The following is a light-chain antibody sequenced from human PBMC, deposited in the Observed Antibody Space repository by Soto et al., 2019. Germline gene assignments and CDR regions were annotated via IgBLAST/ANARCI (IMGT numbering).Light chain of an antibody. J-gene: IGKJ3*01. Sequence: DIQLTQSPSFLSASVGDRVTITCRASLDISRYLAWYQQKAGKAPKLLIYAASTLQKGVPSRFSGSGSGTEFTLTISSLQPDDFATYYCQQLNTYPLFTFGPGTEVDI. CDR3: QQLNTYPLFT. V-gene: IGKV1-9*01. CDR2: AAS. CDR1: LDISRY.